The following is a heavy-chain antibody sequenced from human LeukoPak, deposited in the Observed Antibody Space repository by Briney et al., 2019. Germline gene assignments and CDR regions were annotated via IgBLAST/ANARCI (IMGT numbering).Heavy chain of an antibody. V-gene: IGHV1-18*01. CDR3: SREVIHDNYFNY. CDR2: ISGYSGIT. J-gene: IGHJ4*02. Sequence: GSVKVSCQASGYIFRHYGKRWLRQAPGQGLERMGWISGYSGITEYAQKVQGRFTMTTDTSTSTWYMELRSLRSDDTIVYYCSREVIHDNYFNYGGQGCLVTVS. D-gene: IGHD1-1*01. CDR1: GYIFRHYG.